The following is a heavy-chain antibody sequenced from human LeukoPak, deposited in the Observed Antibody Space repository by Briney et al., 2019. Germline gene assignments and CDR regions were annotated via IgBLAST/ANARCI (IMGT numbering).Heavy chain of an antibody. Sequence: PSETLSLTCAVYGGSFSGYYWSWIRQPPGKGLEWIGEINHSGSTNYNPSLKSRVTISVDTPKNQFSLKLSSVTAADTAVYYCARVSSGYSYGYGNYFDYWGQGTLVTVSS. CDR3: ARVSSGYSYGYGNYFDY. V-gene: IGHV4-34*01. J-gene: IGHJ4*02. CDR2: INHSGST. CDR1: GGSFSGYY. D-gene: IGHD5-18*01.